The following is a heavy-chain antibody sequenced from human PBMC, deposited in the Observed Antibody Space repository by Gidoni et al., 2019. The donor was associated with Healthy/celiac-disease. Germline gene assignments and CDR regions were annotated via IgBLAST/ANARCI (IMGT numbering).Heavy chain of an antibody. Sequence: QVQLVQSGAEVKKPGSSVKVSCKASGCTFRSYAIRWVRQAPGQGLEWMGGIIPIFGTANYAQKGKGRVTMTADESTGTAYRELSRLRSEDTAVDYGGRNRVRGGGGDWGMDVWGQGTTVTVSS. D-gene: IGHD3-10*01. J-gene: IGHJ6*02. V-gene: IGHV1-69*01. CDR3: GRNRVRGGGGDWGMDV. CDR2: IIPIFGTA. CDR1: GCTFRSYA.